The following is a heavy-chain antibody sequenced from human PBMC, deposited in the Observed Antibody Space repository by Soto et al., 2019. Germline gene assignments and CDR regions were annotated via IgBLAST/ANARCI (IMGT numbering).Heavy chain of an antibody. J-gene: IGHJ4*01. CDR3: ARDYCSGGGCYCFDY. Sequence: ASVKVSCKASGYSLTGYYIHWLRQASGQGLEWMGWINPKTGGTNYAQNLQGRVTMTRDTGISTAFMELNRLRSDDTAVYYCARDYCSGGGCYCFDYWG. V-gene: IGHV1-2*02. D-gene: IGHD2-15*01. CDR1: GYSLTGYY. CDR2: INPKTGGT.